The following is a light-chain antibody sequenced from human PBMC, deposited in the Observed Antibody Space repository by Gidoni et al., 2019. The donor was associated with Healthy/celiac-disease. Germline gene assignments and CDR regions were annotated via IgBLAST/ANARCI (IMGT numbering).Light chain of an antibody. CDR1: SSDVGGYNY. J-gene: IGLJ3*02. CDR3: SSYTSSSTLV. V-gene: IGLV2-14*01. CDR2: DVS. Sequence: QSALTQPASVSGSPGQSFTISCTGTSSDVGGYNYFSWYQQHPGKAPKLMIYDVSNRPSGVSNRFSGSKSGNTASLTISGLQAEDEADYYCSSYTSSSTLVFGGGTKLTVL.